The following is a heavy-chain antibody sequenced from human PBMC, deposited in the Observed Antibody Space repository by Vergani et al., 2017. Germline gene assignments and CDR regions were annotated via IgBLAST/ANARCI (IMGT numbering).Heavy chain of an antibody. Sequence: QVQLQQWGAGLLKPSETLSLTCAVYGGSFSGYYWSWIRQPPGKGLEWIGYIYYSGSTNYNPSLKSRVTISVDTSKNQFSLKLSSVTAADTAVYYCARLNDYGDSWRLDYWGQGTLVTVSS. D-gene: IGHD4-17*01. CDR3: ARLNDYGDSWRLDY. CDR1: GGSFSGYY. V-gene: IGHV4-34*11. J-gene: IGHJ4*02. CDR2: IYYSGST.